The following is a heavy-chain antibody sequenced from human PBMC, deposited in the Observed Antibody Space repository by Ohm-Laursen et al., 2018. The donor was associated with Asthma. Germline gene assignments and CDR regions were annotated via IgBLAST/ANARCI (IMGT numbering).Heavy chain of an antibody. CDR1: GFTFSSYG. Sequence: SLRLSCAASGFTFSSYGMHWVRQAPGKGLEWVAVISYDGSNKYYADSVKGRFTISRDNSKNTLYLQMNSLRAEDTAVYYCARDRIPMIVVVRYGMDVWGQGTTVTVSS. D-gene: IGHD3-22*01. V-gene: IGHV3-30*03. CDR3: ARDRIPMIVVVRYGMDV. CDR2: ISYDGSNK. J-gene: IGHJ6*02.